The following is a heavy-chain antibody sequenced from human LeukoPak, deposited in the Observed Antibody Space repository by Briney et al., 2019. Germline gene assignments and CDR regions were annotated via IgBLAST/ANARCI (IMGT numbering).Heavy chain of an antibody. J-gene: IGHJ4*02. Sequence: PSETLSLTCAVYGGSFSGYYWSWIRQPPGKGLEWIGEINHSGSTNYNPSLKSRVTISVDTSKNQFSLKLSSVTAADTAVYYCASHKYSSGWYGRHYFFDYWGQGTLVTVSS. CDR3: ASHKYSSGWYGRHYFFDY. CDR1: GGSFSGYY. V-gene: IGHV4-34*01. D-gene: IGHD6-19*01. CDR2: INHSGST.